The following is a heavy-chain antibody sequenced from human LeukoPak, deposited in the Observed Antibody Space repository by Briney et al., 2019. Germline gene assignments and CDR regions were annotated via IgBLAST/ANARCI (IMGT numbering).Heavy chain of an antibody. Sequence: VASVKVSCKASGGTFSSYAISWVRQAPGQGLEWVGRIIPIFGTANYAQKFQGRVTITTDESTSTAYMELSSLRSEDTAVYYCARDLSGYTNWFDPWGQGTLVTVSS. CDR3: ARDLSGYTNWFDP. CDR2: IIPIFGTA. J-gene: IGHJ5*02. V-gene: IGHV1-69*05. CDR1: GGTFSSYA. D-gene: IGHD5-18*01.